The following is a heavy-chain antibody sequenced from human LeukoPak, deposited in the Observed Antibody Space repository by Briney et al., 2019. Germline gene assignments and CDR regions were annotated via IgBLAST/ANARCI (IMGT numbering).Heavy chain of an antibody. D-gene: IGHD3-22*01. J-gene: IGHJ4*02. CDR1: GGSISNSNW. CDR2: IYHSGNT. V-gene: IGHV4-4*02. CDR3: TTLYYYDTTGYYWRGFDY. Sequence: SGTLPLTCAVSGGSISNSNWWSWVRQPPGKGLEWIGEIYHSGNTNYNPSLKSRVTITVDTSKNQFSLELNSVTAADTALYFCTTLYYYDTTGYYWRGFDYWGQGALVTVSS.